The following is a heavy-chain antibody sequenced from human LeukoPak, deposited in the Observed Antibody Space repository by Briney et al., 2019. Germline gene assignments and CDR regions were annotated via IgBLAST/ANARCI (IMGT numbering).Heavy chain of an antibody. V-gene: IGHV1-18*01. Sequence: VASVKVSCKASGYTFTSYGISWVRQAPGQGLEWMGWISAYNGNTNYAQKLQGRVTMTSDTSTSTAYMELRSLRSDDTAVYYCARDCSSTSCYYYYYYGLDVWGQGTTVTVSS. D-gene: IGHD2-2*01. CDR1: GYTFTSYG. CDR2: ISAYNGNT. CDR3: ARDCSSTSCYYYYYYGLDV. J-gene: IGHJ6*02.